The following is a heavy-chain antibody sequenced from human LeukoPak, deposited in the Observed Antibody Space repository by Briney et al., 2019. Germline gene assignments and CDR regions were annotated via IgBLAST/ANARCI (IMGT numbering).Heavy chain of an antibody. Sequence: GGSLRLSCAASGFMFSDFAMGWVRPAPGEGLEWGSVISAIGGSTYYADSVKGRFTISRDNSKNTLFLQMNSLRAGDTAVYYCASPGMLTSYSVRSGGYYYFDYWGQGTLVTVSS. CDR3: ASPGMLTSYSVRSGGYYYFDY. J-gene: IGHJ4*02. D-gene: IGHD6-19*01. CDR1: GFMFSDFA. CDR2: ISAIGGST. V-gene: IGHV3-23*01.